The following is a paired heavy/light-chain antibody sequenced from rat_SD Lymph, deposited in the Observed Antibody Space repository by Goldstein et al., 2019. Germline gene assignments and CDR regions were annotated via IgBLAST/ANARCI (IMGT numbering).Heavy chain of an antibody. CDR1: GFTFSSYG. D-gene: IGHD1-9*01. V-gene: IGHV5-62*01. CDR3: ARSFIHTMGITLDY. Sequence: VQLVESGGGLVQPGKSLKLSCSASGFTFSSYGMHWIRQAPGKGLDWVAYISSSSGTVYADAVKGRFTISRDNAKNTLYLQLNSLKSEDTAIYYCARSFIHTMGITLDYWGQGVMVTVSS. CDR2: ISSSSGT. J-gene: IGHJ2*01.
Light chain of an antibody. V-gene: IGKV4S4*01. CDR1: SSVSN. Sequence: EIVLTQSPTTTAASPGEKVTITCLASSSVSNMYWYQQKSGASPKLLIYSTSSLASGVPDRFSGSGSGTSYSLTINTMEAEDAATYYCQQWSSNPLTFGSGTKLEIK. J-gene: IGKJ5*01. CDR3: QQWSSNPLT. CDR2: STS.